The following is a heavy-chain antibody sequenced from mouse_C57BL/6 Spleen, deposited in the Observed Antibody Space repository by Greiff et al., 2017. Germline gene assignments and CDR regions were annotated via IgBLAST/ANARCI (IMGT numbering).Heavy chain of an antibody. CDR1: GYTFTDYY. D-gene: IGHD1-1*01. CDR2: INPNNGGT. J-gene: IGHJ2*01. V-gene: IGHV1-26*01. CDR3: ARDYYGSSLLDY. Sequence: VQLQQSGPELVKPGASVKISCKASGYTFTDYYMNWVKQSHGKSLEWIGDINPNNGGTSYNQKFKGKATLTVDTSSSTAYMELRSLTSEDSAVYDCARDYYGSSLLDYWGQGTTLTVSS.